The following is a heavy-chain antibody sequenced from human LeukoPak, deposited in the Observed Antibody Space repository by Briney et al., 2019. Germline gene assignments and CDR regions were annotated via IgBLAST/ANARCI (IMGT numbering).Heavy chain of an antibody. V-gene: IGHV4-59*01. CDR1: GGSINNYY. J-gene: IGHJ4*02. CDR3: ARAGIAVAGSRYYFDY. Sequence: SETLSLTCTVSGGSINNYYWSWIRQPPGKGLECIGYFYYSGSTNYNPSLKSRVTISVDTSKNQFSLKLSSVTAADTAVYYCARAGIAVAGSRYYFDYWGQGTLVTVSS. CDR2: FYYSGST. D-gene: IGHD6-19*01.